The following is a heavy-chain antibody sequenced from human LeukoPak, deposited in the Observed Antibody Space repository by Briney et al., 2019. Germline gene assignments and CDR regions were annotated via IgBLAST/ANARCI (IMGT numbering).Heavy chain of an antibody. CDR3: AREVTYYDFWSGYPSRYYFDY. CDR1: GGSFSGYY. CDR2: INHSGST. Sequence: PSETLSLTCAVYGGSFSGYYWSWIRQPPGKGLEWIGEINHSGSTNYNPSLKSRVTISVDTSKNQFSLKLSSVTAADTAVYYCAREVTYYDFWSGYPSRYYFDYWGQGTLVTVSS. J-gene: IGHJ4*02. D-gene: IGHD3-3*01. V-gene: IGHV4-34*01.